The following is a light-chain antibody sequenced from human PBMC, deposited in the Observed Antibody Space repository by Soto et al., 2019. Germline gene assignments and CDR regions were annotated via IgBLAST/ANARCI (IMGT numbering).Light chain of an antibody. CDR3: QQRNDWQVT. J-gene: IGKJ5*01. CDR1: QSVATN. Sequence: EIVMTPSPATLSVSPGERATLSCRASQSVATNLAWYQQKPGQAPRLLIYDVSYRATGIPVRFSGSGSGTDFTLTISSLEPDDFAVYYCQQRNDWQVTFGQGTRLEIK. V-gene: IGKV3D-11*02. CDR2: DVS.